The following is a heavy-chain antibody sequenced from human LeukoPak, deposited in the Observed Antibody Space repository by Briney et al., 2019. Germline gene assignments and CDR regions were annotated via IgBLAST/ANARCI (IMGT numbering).Heavy chain of an antibody. Sequence: GGSLRLSCTASGFTFSSSAMHWVRQTPGKGLEWVSIIWHDGSRTYYADSVKGRFTISRDNSKNTLYLQMNSLRAEDTAVYYCARVLDTAGMSYWGQGTLVTVSS. CDR1: GFTFSSSA. CDR2: IWHDGSRT. V-gene: IGHV3-33*01. CDR3: ARVLDTAGMSY. D-gene: IGHD5-18*01. J-gene: IGHJ4*02.